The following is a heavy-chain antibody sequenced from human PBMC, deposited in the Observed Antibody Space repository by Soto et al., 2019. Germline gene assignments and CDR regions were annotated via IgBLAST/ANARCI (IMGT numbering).Heavy chain of an antibody. CDR1: GFSLTTSGVG. CDR2: IYWDDDK. CDR3: AHRVLRTVFGLVTTTAIYFDF. V-gene: IGHV2-5*02. J-gene: IGHJ4*02. D-gene: IGHD3-3*01. Sequence: QITLNESGPTQVKPRQTLTLTCTFSGFSLTTSGVGVGWIRQSPGKAPEGLALIYWDDDKRYSPSLKSRLTITKDTAKTRVVLTMADLDPADTATYYCAHRVLRTVFGLVTTTAIYFDFWGQGTPVAVSS.